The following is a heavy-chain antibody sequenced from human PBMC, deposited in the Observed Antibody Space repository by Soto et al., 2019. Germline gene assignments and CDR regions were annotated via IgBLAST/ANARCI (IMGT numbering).Heavy chain of an antibody. Sequence: QVQLQESGPGLVKPSGTLSLTCAVSGVSISSHDWWTWVRQPPGKGLEWIGESYQSGNNNYNSSLESRVTISVDKSKNQFSLKLTSVTVADTAVYYCATRDSSRFYWGQGTLVTVSS. CDR1: GVSISSHDW. CDR3: ATRDSSRFY. V-gene: IGHV4-4*02. J-gene: IGHJ4*02. D-gene: IGHD6-13*01. CDR2: SYQSGNN.